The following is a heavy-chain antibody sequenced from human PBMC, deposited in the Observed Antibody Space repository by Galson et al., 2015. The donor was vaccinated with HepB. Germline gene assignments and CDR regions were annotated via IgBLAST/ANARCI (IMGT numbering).Heavy chain of an antibody. J-gene: IGHJ4*02. V-gene: IGHV1-3*01. D-gene: IGHD3-10*01. Sequence: SVKVSCKASGYTFTSYAMHWVRQAPGQRLEWMGWINAGNGNTKYSQKFQGRVTITRDTSASTAYMELSSLRSEDTAVYYCARDSSVRGVIPGYGGQGTLVTVSS. CDR1: GYTFTSYA. CDR3: ARDSSVRGVIPGY. CDR2: INAGNGNT.